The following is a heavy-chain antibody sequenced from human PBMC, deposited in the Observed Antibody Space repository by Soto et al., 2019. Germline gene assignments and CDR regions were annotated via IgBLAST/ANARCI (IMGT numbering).Heavy chain of an antibody. CDR2: INHSGST. V-gene: IGHV4-34*01. J-gene: IGHJ6*02. CDR3: ATRSFYYYYGTDV. Sequence: SETLSLTCAVYGGSFSGYYWSWIRQPPGKGLEWIGEINHSGSTNYNPSLKSRVTISVDTSKNQFSLKLSSVTAADTAVYYCATRSFYYYYGTDVWGQGTTVTSP. CDR1: GGSFSGYY.